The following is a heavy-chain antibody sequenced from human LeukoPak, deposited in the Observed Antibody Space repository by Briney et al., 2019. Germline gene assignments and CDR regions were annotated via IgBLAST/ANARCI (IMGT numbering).Heavy chain of an antibody. D-gene: IGHD5-12*01. CDR1: GYTFTGYY. Sequence: ASVKVSCKASGYTFTGYYMHWVRQAPGQGLEWMGWINPNSGGTNYAQKFQGRVTITADESTSTAYMELSSLRSEDTAVYYCARDPWVSGYEPKNYYYYYMDVWGKGTTVTVSS. CDR2: INPNSGGT. CDR3: ARDPWVSGYEPKNYYYYYMDV. V-gene: IGHV1-2*02. J-gene: IGHJ6*03.